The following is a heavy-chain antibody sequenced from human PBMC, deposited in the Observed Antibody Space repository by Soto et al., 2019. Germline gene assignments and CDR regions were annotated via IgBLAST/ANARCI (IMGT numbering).Heavy chain of an antibody. Sequence: KSSETLSLTCSVSADSFSKYHWTWIRQPPGEGLEWIGYIYFNGNTNYNPSLKGRVTISIDTSKKQFSLNLSSVTAADTAVYYCASVTFGGVVLAHWGQGTLVTVSS. J-gene: IGHJ4*02. V-gene: IGHV4-59*01. D-gene: IGHD3-16*01. CDR1: ADSFSKYH. CDR3: ASVTFGGVVLAH. CDR2: IYFNGNT.